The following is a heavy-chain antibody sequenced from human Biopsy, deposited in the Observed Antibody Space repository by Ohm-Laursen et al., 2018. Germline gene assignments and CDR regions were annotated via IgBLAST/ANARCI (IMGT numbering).Heavy chain of an antibody. CDR3: ARGGGYNWNNGWFYP. Sequence: ASVKVSCKASGGTFSSSAITWVRQAPGQGLEWMGGIIGIFRTAHYAQKFQGRVTITADEFMSTAYMELSSLRSEDTAVYYCARGGGYNWNNGWFYPWGQGTLVTVSS. D-gene: IGHD1/OR15-1a*01. J-gene: IGHJ5*02. CDR2: IIGIFRTA. CDR1: GGTFSSSA. V-gene: IGHV1-69*13.